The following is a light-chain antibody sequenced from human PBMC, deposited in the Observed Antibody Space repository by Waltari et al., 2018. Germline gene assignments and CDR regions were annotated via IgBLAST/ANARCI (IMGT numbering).Light chain of an antibody. CDR2: GAS. V-gene: IGKV3-20*01. CDR3: QHYGSSLLT. J-gene: IGKJ4*01. CDR1: QSVSSSY. Sequence: TQSPSTLSLSPGERATLSCRASQSVSSSYLAWFQQKPGQAPRLLIYGASTRATGIPDRFSGIGSGTDITLTISRLEPEDFAVYHCQHYGSSLLTFGGGTKVEIK.